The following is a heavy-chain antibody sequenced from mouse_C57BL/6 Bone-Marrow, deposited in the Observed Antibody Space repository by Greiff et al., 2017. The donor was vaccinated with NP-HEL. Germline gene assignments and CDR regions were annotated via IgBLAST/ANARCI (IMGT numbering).Heavy chain of an antibody. D-gene: IGHD1-1*01. J-gene: IGHJ4*01. CDR1: GYTFTSYW. V-gene: IGHV1-64*01. CDR3: EREGGNYYKMDY. Sequence: QVQLQQPGAELVKPGASVKLSCKASGYTFTSYWMHWVKQRPGQGLEWIGMIHPNSGSTNYNEKFKSKATLTVDKSSSTAYMQLSSLTTDDSAVDYCEREGGNYYKMDYWGQGTSVTVSA. CDR2: IHPNSGST.